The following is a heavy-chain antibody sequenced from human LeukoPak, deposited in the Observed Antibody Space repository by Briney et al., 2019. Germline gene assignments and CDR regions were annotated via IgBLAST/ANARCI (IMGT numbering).Heavy chain of an antibody. CDR3: ARLAALRGFYYYMDV. V-gene: IGHV4-38-2*02. CDR1: GYSISSGYY. Sequence: SETLSLTCTVSGYSISSGYYWCWIRQPPGKGLEWIGNIYHSGSTYSNPSLKSRVIISVDTSKNQFSLKLSSVTAADTAVDYCARLAALRGFYYYMDVWGKGATVTVSS. CDR2: IYHSGST. J-gene: IGHJ6*03. D-gene: IGHD6-6*01.